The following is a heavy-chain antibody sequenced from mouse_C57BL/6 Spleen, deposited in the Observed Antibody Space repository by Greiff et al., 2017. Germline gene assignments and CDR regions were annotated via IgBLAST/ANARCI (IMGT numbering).Heavy chain of an antibody. V-gene: IGHV1-26*01. J-gene: IGHJ2*01. CDR3: AGGYDGYYVDY. CDR1: GYTFTDYY. D-gene: IGHD2-3*01. CDR2: INPNNGGT. Sequence: EVQLQQSGPELVKPGASVKISCKASGYTFTDYYMNWVKQSHGKSLEWIGDINPNNGGTSYNQKFKGKATLTVDKSSSPAYMELRSLTSEDSAVYYCAGGYDGYYVDYWGQGTTLTVSS.